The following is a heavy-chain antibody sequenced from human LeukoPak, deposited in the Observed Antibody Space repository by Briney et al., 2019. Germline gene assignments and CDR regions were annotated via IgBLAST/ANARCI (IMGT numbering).Heavy chain of an antibody. CDR1: GYTFTSYG. CDR2: ISAYNGNT. CDR3: ASRTSTIAAAEYFDY. Sequence: ASVKVSCMASGYTFTSYGISWVRQAPGQGLEWMGWISAYNGNTNYAQKLQGRVTMTTDTSTSTAYMELSSLRSEDTAVYYCASRTSTIAAAEYFDYWGQGTLVTVSS. V-gene: IGHV1-18*01. D-gene: IGHD6-13*01. J-gene: IGHJ4*02.